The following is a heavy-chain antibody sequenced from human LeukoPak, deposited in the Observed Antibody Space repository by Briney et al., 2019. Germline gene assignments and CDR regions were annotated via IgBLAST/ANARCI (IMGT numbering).Heavy chain of an antibody. Sequence: PSETLSLTCTVSGGSISSSSYYWGWIRQPPGKGLEWIGSIYYSGSTYYNPPLKSRVTISVDTSKNQFSLKLSSVTAADTAVYYCARRARGDYSNSYYMDVWGKGTTVTVSS. CDR3: ARRARGDYSNSYYMDV. CDR2: IYYSGST. D-gene: IGHD4-11*01. J-gene: IGHJ6*03. V-gene: IGHV4-39*01. CDR1: GGSISSSSYY.